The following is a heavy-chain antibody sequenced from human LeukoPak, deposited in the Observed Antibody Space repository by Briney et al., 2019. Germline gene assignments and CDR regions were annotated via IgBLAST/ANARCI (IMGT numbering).Heavy chain of an antibody. Sequence: ASVKVSCKASGYTFTSYGISWVRQAPGQGLEWMGWISAYNGNTNYAQKLQGRVTMTTDTSTSTAYMELRSLRSDDTAVYYCAREGEGIMVRGIRGGPSDYWGQGTLVTVSS. V-gene: IGHV1-18*01. CDR3: AREGEGIMVRGIRGGPSDY. CDR2: ISAYNGNT. D-gene: IGHD3-10*01. CDR1: GYTFTSYG. J-gene: IGHJ4*02.